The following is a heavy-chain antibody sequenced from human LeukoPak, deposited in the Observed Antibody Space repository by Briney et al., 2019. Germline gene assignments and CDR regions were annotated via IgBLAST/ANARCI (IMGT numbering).Heavy chain of an antibody. D-gene: IGHD2-15*01. V-gene: IGHV3-21*04. Sequence: GGSLRLSCAASGFTFSSYSMNWVRQAPGKGLEWVSSISSSSSYIYYADSVKGRFTISRDNSKNTLYLQMNSLRAEDTALYYCARSGCSSGRCHLDYWGRGTLVTVSS. J-gene: IGHJ4*02. CDR1: GFTFSSYS. CDR2: ISSSSSYI. CDR3: ARSGCSSGRCHLDY.